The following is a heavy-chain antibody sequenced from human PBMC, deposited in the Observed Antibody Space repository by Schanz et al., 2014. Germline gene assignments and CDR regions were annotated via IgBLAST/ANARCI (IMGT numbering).Heavy chain of an antibody. CDR2: ISGGGGTT. J-gene: IGHJ4*02. Sequence: EVQLLESGGGLVEPGGSLRLSCAASGFTFSGFWMTWVRQAPGKGLEWVSAISGGGGTTYYTDSVKGRFTMSRDNSKNTVYLQMNSLRPEDTAVYYCAKYRGYYRVSGSYRELEYWGQGTLVTVSS. D-gene: IGHD3-10*01. CDR3: AKYRGYYRVSGSYRELEY. CDR1: GFTFSGFW. V-gene: IGHV3-23*01.